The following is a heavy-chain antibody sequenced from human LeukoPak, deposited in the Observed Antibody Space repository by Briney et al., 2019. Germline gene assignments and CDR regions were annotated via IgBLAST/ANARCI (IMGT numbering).Heavy chain of an antibody. CDR2: INHGGST. CDR1: GESFSGYF. Sequence: SETLSLTCAVYGESFSGYFWSWIRQPPGKGLEWIGEINHGGSTNYNASLKSRVTISVDTSKNQFSLRLSSVTAADTAVYYCAPRGDIEHSYGFGKWFDPWGQGTRVTVSS. J-gene: IGHJ5*02. V-gene: IGHV4-34*01. CDR3: APRGDIEHSYGFGKWFDP. D-gene: IGHD5-18*01.